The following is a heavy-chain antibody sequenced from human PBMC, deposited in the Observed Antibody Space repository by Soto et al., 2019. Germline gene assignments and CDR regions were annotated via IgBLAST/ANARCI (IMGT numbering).Heavy chain of an antibody. CDR2: IIPIFGTA. Sequence: QVQLVQSGAEVKKPGSSVKVSCKASGGTFSSYSINWVRQAPGQGLEWMGEIIPIFGTANYAQKFQGRDTITADESTRTAYMELSSLRSEDTAVYYCARDGGRHSGGIDYWGQGTLVTVSS. V-gene: IGHV1-69*01. J-gene: IGHJ4*02. D-gene: IGHD1-26*01. CDR3: ARDGGRHSGGIDY. CDR1: GGTFSSYS.